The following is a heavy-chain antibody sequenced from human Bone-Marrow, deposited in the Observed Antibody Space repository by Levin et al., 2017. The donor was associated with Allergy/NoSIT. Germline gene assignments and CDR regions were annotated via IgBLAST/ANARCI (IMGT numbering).Heavy chain of an antibody. CDR1: GFTFSNAW. V-gene: IGHV3-15*01. Sequence: PGGSLRLSCAASGFTFSNAWMSWVRQAPGKGLEWIGRIKSKSGGGTTDYTAPVKVRFTISRYDSKNTLFLQMSSVGTEDTYVYYCTALWEGGPDSWGQGTLVTVSS. CDR2: IKSKSGGGTT. D-gene: IGHD3-16*01. CDR3: TALWEGGPDS. J-gene: IGHJ4*02.